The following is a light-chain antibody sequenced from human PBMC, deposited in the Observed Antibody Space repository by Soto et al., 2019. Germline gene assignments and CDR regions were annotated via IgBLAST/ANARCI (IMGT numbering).Light chain of an antibody. CDR2: GAS. V-gene: IGKV3-20*01. J-gene: IGKJ1*01. Sequence: EMVLTQSPGTLYLSPGERATLSCRASQSVSSSFLAWYQQKPGQAPRLLIYGASSRATGIPDRFSGSGSGTDFTLTISRLEPEDFAVYYCQQYGSSPPWTFGQGTKVEIK. CDR1: QSVSSSF. CDR3: QQYGSSPPWT.